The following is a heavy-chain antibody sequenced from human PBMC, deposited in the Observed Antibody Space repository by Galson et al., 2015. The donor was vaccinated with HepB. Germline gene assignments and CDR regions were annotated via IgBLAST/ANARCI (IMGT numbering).Heavy chain of an antibody. CDR2: ISGNGDST. CDR3: AKGYGLFDS. CDR1: GFAFHSHA. Sequence: SLRLSCAASGFAFHSHAMSWVRQAPGKGLEWTSGISGNGDSTFYAVSVKGRFTVSRDNSKNMLHLQMDSLTAEDTGLYFCAKGYGLFDSWAQGILVTVSS. V-gene: IGHV3-23*01. J-gene: IGHJ5*01. D-gene: IGHD3-16*01.